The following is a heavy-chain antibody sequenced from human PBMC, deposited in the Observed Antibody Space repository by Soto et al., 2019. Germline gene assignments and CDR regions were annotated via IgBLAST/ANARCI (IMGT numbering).Heavy chain of an antibody. CDR2: IDYSGNT. Sequence: QVQLQGSGPGLVKPSETLSLTCTVSSGSVSSGSYYWTWIRQAPGTGLEWIGSIDYSGNTNYNPSLKSAVIILVDTSKTQFSLRLTSVTAADTAVYYCARDPRPASRGIGDFDVWGHGTMVTVSS. J-gene: IGHJ3*01. CDR1: SGSVSSGSYY. V-gene: IGHV4-61*01. CDR3: ARDPRPASRGIGDFDV. D-gene: IGHD2-21*01.